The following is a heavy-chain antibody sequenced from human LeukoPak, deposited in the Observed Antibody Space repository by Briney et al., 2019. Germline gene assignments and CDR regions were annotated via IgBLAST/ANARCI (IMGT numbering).Heavy chain of an antibody. CDR1: GGSISSGGYY. V-gene: IGHV4-31*03. CDR3: ARAYVDTAMVRNNWFDP. D-gene: IGHD5-18*01. Sequence: SETMSLTCTVSGGSISSGGYYWSWIRQNPGNGLEWIGYIYFSGSNYYNPSLKSRVTISVDTSKNQFSLKLSSVTAADTAVYYCARAYVDTAMVRNNWFDPWGQGTLVTVSS. J-gene: IGHJ5*02. CDR2: IYFSGSN.